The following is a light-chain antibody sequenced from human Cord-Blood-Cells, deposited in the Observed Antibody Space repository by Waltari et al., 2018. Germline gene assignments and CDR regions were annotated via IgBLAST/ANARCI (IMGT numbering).Light chain of an antibody. V-gene: IGKV1-NL1*01. CDR1: QGISNC. Sequence: DIQMTQSPSSLSASVGDRVTITCRASQGISNCLAWYQQKPGKAPKLLLYAASRLESGVPSRFSGSGSGTDYTLTISSLQPEDFATYYCQQYYSTPLFTFGPGTKVDIK. J-gene: IGKJ3*01. CDR2: AAS. CDR3: QQYYSTPLFT.